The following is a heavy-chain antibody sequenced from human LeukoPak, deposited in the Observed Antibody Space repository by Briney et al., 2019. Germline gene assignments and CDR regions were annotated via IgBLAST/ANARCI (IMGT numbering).Heavy chain of an antibody. J-gene: IGHJ6*02. CDR1: GFTVSSNY. Sequence: GGSLRLSCAASGFTVSSNYMSWVRRAPGKGLEWVSGISGSGGTTYYADSVKGRFTISRDNSKNTLYLQMNSLRAEDTAVYYCAKRGDSGYDYEDYYYYGMDVWGQGTTVTVSS. D-gene: IGHD5-12*01. V-gene: IGHV3-23*01. CDR2: ISGSGGTT. CDR3: AKRGDSGYDYEDYYYYGMDV.